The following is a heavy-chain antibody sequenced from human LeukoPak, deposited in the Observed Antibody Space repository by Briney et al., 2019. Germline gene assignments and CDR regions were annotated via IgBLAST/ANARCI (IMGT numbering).Heavy chain of an antibody. D-gene: IGHD3-10*01. J-gene: IGHJ4*02. CDR2: IYYSGST. CDR1: GGSISSYY. V-gene: IGHV4-59*01. CDR3: ARDYGSGKGSFDY. Sequence: SETLSLTCTVSGGSISSYYWSWIRQPPGKGLEWIGYIYYSGSTNYNPSLKSRVTISVDTSKNQFSLKLSSVTAADTAVYYCARDYGSGKGSFDYWGQGTLVTVSS.